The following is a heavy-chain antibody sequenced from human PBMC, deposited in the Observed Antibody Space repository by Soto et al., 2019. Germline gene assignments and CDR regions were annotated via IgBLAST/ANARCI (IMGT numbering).Heavy chain of an antibody. D-gene: IGHD6-13*01. Sequence: GGSLRLSCAASGFTLSSYDMHWVRQATGKGLEWVSAIGTAGDTYYPGSVKGRFTISRENAKNSLYLQMNSLRAGDTAVYYCARDRSSSLYSHSRGQATLVTAPQ. CDR2: IGTAGDT. J-gene: IGHJ4*02. CDR3: ARDRSSSLYSHS. V-gene: IGHV3-13*01. CDR1: GFTLSSYD.